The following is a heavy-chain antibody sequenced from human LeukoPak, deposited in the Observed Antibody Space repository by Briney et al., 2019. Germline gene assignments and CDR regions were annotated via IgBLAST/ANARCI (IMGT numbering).Heavy chain of an antibody. Sequence: GGSLRLSCAASGFTFSSYSMNWVRQAPGKRLEWVSYISSSSSTIYYADSVKGRFTISRDNAKNSLYLQMNSLRAEDTAVYYCARDLGTILPYYFDYWGQGTLVTVSS. D-gene: IGHD3-3*01. CDR1: GFTFSSYS. CDR2: ISSSSSTI. J-gene: IGHJ4*02. CDR3: ARDLGTILPYYFDY. V-gene: IGHV3-48*01.